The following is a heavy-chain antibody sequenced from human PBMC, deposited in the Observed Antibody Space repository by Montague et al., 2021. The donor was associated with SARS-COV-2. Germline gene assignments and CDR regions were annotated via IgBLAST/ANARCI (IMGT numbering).Heavy chain of an antibody. D-gene: IGHD3-22*01. J-gene: IGHJ4*02. CDR1: GASVTSTNW. V-gene: IGHV4-4*02. CDR3: ASPKEGSGYYRPFDY. CDR2: IYHTGNT. Sequence: SETLSLTCGVSGASVTSTNWWSWVRQPTGKGPEWIGEIYHTGNTNYSPPLKNRVSISLDKSKNQLSLRLNSVTAADTAVYYCASPKEGSGYYRPFDYWGQGILVTVSS.